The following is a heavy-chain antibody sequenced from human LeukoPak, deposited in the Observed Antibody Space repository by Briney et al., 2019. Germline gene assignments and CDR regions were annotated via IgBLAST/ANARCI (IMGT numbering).Heavy chain of an antibody. CDR1: GLYLSRWGYY. CDR3: ARDSTYGSGSWFDY. Sequence: SEPLSLTRSVSGLYLSRWGYYWRGIRQHPGKGLERIGYIYYSGSTYYNPSLKSRVTISVDTSKNQFSLKLSSVTAADTAVYYCARDSTYGSGSWFDYWGQGTLVTVSS. D-gene: IGHD3-10*01. J-gene: IGHJ4*02. CDR2: IYYSGST. V-gene: IGHV4-31*03.